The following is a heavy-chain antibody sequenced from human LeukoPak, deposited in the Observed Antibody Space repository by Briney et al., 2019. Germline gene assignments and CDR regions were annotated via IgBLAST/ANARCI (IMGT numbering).Heavy chain of an antibody. CDR1: GGSFSGYY. V-gene: IGHV4-34*01. CDR2: INHSGST. J-gene: IGHJ4*02. D-gene: IGHD6-13*01. Sequence: SETLSLTCAVYGGSFSGYYWSWIRQPPGKRLEWIGEINHSGSTNYNPSLKSRVTISVDASKNQFSLKLSSVTAADTAVYYCARSVYSNSWYYYPHCGQGPLVTVSS. CDR3: ARSVYSNSWYYYPH.